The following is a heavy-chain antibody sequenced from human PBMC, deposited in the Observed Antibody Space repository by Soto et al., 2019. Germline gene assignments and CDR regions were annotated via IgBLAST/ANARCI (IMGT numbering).Heavy chain of an antibody. CDR1: GSSISSSSYY. CDR2: IYYSGST. CDR3: ARRTQTLRFLEWLFDY. Sequence: SETLSLTCTVSGSSISSSSYYWGWIRQPPGKGLEWIGSIYYSGSTYYNPSLKSRVTISVDTSKNQFSLKLSSVTAADTAVYYCARRTQTLRFLEWLFDYWGQGTLVTVSS. V-gene: IGHV4-39*01. D-gene: IGHD3-3*01. J-gene: IGHJ4*02.